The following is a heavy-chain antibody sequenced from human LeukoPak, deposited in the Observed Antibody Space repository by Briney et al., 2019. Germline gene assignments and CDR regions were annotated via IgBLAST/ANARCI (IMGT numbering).Heavy chain of an antibody. CDR3: VRSFPRYIPVAGTGGGS. J-gene: IGHJ5*02. V-gene: IGHV4-59*01. CDR2: ISYSGST. CDR1: GGSINSYY. Sequence: SETLSLTCTVSGGSINSYYWSWIRQPPGKGLEWIGYISYSGSTNYNPSLKSRVTISVDTPKNQFSLRLSSVTAADTALYYCVRSFPRYIPVAGTGGGSWGQGTLVTVSS. D-gene: IGHD6-19*01.